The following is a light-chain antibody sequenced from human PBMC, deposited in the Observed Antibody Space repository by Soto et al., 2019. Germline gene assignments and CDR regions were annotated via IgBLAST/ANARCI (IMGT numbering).Light chain of an antibody. CDR1: SSNIGSDV. Sequence: QAVVTQPPSASGTPGQRVTLSCSGSSSNIGSDVVNWYQQLPGTAPKLLIFNNNQRPSGVPDRFSGSKSGTSASLAISGLQSEDEADYYCLVWDNSLNAWVFGGGTKLTVL. CDR2: NNN. V-gene: IGLV1-44*01. J-gene: IGLJ3*02. CDR3: LVWDNSLNAWV.